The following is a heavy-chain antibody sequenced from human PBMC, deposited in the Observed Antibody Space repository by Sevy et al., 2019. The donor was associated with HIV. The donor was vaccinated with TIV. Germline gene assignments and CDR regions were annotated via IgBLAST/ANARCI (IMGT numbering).Heavy chain of an antibody. J-gene: IGHJ3*02. D-gene: IGHD5-18*01. V-gene: IGHV1-69*13. CDR1: GGTFSSYA. CDR3: ATYSLSVTGAFDI. CDR2: IIPIFGTA. Sequence: ASVKVSCKASGGTFSSYAISWVRQAPGQGLEWMGGIIPIFGTANCAQRFQGRVTITADESTSTAYMELSSLRSEDTAVYYCATYSLSVTGAFDIWGQGTMVTVSS.